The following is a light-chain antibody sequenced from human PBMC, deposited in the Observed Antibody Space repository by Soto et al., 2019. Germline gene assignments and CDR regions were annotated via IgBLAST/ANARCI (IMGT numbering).Light chain of an antibody. J-gene: IGKJ2*01. Sequence: EIVLTQSPGTLSLSPGERATLSCRASQSVSSSYLDWYQQKPGQAPRLLIYGASSRATGIPARFSGSGSGTDFTLTISRLEPEEFAVYYCQQYGSSGYTFGQGTKLEIK. CDR1: QSVSSSY. CDR3: QQYGSSGYT. V-gene: IGKV3-20*01. CDR2: GAS.